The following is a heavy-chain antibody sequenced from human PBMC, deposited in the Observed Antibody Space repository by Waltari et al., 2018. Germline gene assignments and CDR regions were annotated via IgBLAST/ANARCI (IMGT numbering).Heavy chain of an antibody. CDR2: INGDGGST. CDR1: GFTFSSYW. D-gene: IGHD2-2*01. J-gene: IGHJ5*02. Sequence: EVQLVESGGGLVQPGGSLRLSCAASGFTFSSYWLHWIRQAPGKGLGWVSRINGDGGSTSYADSVKGRFTISIDNANNTLYLQMNSLRAEDTAVYYCTRTRYCSTTTCQVDWFDPWGQGTLVTVSS. V-gene: IGHV3-74*01. CDR3: TRTRYCSTTTCQVDWFDP.